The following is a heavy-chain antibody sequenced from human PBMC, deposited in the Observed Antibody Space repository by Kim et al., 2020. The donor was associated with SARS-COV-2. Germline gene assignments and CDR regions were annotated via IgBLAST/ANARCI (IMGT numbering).Heavy chain of an antibody. D-gene: IGHD3-10*01. J-gene: IGHJ3*02. Sequence: SVKVSCKASGGTFSSYAISWVRQAPGQGLEWMGGIIPIFGTANYAQKFQGRVTITADESTSTAYMELSSLRSEDTAVYYCASRRGITMVRGLPKNPGGAFDIWGQGTMVTVSS. V-gene: IGHV1-69*13. CDR2: IIPIFGTA. CDR1: GGTFSSYA. CDR3: ASRRGITMVRGLPKNPGGAFDI.